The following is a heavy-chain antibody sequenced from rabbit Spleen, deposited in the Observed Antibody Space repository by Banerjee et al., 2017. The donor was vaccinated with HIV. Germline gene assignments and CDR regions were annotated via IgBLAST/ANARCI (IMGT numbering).Heavy chain of an antibody. V-gene: IGHV1S40*01. J-gene: IGHJ4*01. CDR1: GVSFSFNSY. CDR3: ARDLTDVIGWNFGW. D-gene: IGHD1-1*01. CDR2: IEGGSSAFS. Sequence: QSLEESGGDLVKPGASLTLTCTASGVSFSFNSYMCWVRQTPGKGLEWIACIEGGSSAFSYFASWAKGRFTISKTSSTTVTLQVTSLTAADTATYFCARDLTDVIGWNFGWWGPGTLVTVS.